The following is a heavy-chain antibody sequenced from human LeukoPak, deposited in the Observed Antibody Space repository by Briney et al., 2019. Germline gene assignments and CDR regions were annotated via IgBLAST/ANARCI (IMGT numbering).Heavy chain of an antibody. V-gene: IGHV3-23*01. CDR1: GFTFSSYA. CDR2: ISGSGGRT. CDR3: AKGIHSSSSEHDY. J-gene: IGHJ4*02. D-gene: IGHD6-6*01. Sequence: GGSLRLSCAASGFTFSSYAMSWVRQAPGKGLEWVSGISGSGGRTYYADSVKGRFTISRDNSKNTLYLQMNSLRAEDTALHYCAKGIHSSSSEHDYWGQGTLVTVSS.